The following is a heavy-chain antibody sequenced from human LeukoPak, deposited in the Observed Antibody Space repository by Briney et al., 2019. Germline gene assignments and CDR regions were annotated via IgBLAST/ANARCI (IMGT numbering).Heavy chain of an antibody. CDR1: GESLNYYY. Sequence: SETLSLTCAVYGESLNYYYWSWIRQSPGKGLEWIGDIFDGKTINYNPSLKSRVTISAATSSQQFSRILKSVTAADTAVYFCASGAWAARLNSWAQGALVIVSS. D-gene: IGHD4-23*01. V-gene: IGHV4-34*12. CDR2: IFDGKTI. CDR3: ASGAWAARLNS. J-gene: IGHJ4*02.